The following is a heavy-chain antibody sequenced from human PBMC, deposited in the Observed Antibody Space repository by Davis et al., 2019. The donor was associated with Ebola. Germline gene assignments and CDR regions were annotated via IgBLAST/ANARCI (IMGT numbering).Heavy chain of an antibody. D-gene: IGHD2-8*01. Sequence: AASVKVSCKASGYTFTNYYMHWVRQAPGQGLEWMGMINPNDGRTIYAQKFQGRVTVTRDTSASTAYMELSSLRSEDTAVYYCAVEGYCTNGVCLRGGAFDYWGQGTLVTVSS. CDR3: AVEGYCTNGVCLRGGAFDY. CDR1: GYTFTNYY. CDR2: INPNDGRT. J-gene: IGHJ4*02. V-gene: IGHV1-46*01.